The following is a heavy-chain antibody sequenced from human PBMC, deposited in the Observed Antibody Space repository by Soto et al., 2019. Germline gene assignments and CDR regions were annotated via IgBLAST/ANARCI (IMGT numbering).Heavy chain of an antibody. J-gene: IGHJ6*02. CDR2: IIPIFGTA. CDR1: GGTFSSYA. Sequence: ASVKVSCKASGGTFSSYAITWVRQAPGQGLEWMGGIIPIFGTANYAQKFQGRVTITRDTSASTAYMELSSLRSEDTAVYYCARLRLWPSGYYGMDVWGQGTTVTVSS. D-gene: IGHD5-18*01. V-gene: IGHV1-69*05. CDR3: ARLRLWPSGYYGMDV.